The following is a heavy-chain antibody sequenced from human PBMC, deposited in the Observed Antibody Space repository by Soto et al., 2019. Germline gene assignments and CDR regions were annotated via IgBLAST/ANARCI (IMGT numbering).Heavy chain of an antibody. CDR1: GYTFSGYY. V-gene: IGHV1-2*02. D-gene: IGHD2-2*02. J-gene: IGHJ6*02. CDR2: INPNSGGT. CDR3: ARSLTEGYCTITGCYTRPLYGMDV. Sequence: QEQLVQSGAEVKKPGASVKVSCKASGYTFSGYYIHWLRQAPGQGLEWMGWINPNSGGTNYAQKLQGRVTVTRDTPTSTAYMELSRLTSDATAVYYCARSLTEGYCTITGCYTRPLYGMDVWGQGTTVTVSS.